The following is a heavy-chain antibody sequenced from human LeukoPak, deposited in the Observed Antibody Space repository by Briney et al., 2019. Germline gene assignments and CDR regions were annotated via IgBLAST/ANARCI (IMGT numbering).Heavy chain of an antibody. D-gene: IGHD4-17*01. J-gene: IGHJ3*02. CDR3: ARVRSSDAFDI. CDR2: IYYNGST. Sequence: PSETLSLTCTVSGGSISSYYWSWIRQPPGKGLEWIGYIYYNGSTNYNPSLKSRVTISVDTSKNQFSLKLSSVTAADTAVYYCARVRSSDAFDIWGQGTMVTVSS. V-gene: IGHV4-59*01. CDR1: GGSISSYY.